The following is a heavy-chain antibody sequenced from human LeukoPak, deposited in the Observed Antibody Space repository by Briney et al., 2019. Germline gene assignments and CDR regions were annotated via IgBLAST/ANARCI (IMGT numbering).Heavy chain of an antibody. J-gene: IGHJ5*02. V-gene: IGHV4-39*02. CDR2: VYYSGST. CDR1: GDSINTNIYY. D-gene: IGHD1-20*01. CDR3: ARDTYNWNVDTFDP. Sequence: SETLSLTCTVSGDSINTNIYYWGWIRQPPGKGLEWIGHVYYSGSTYSSPSLKGRVTILLDTSNNHFSLRLSSVTAADTAVYYCARDTYNWNVDTFDPWGQGTLVTVSS.